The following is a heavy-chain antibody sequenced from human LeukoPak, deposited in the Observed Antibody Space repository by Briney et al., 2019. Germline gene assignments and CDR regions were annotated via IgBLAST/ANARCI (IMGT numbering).Heavy chain of an antibody. CDR2: IGSETYTGTT. CDR1: GFTSGDYA. D-gene: IGHD1/OR15-1a*01. J-gene: IGHJ4*02. V-gene: IGHV3-49*04. Sequence: QPGRSLRLSCTASGFTSGDYAMSWVRQAPGKGLEWVGFIGSETYTGTTEYAASVEGRFTISRDDSKSIAYLQMNSLKTEDTAVYYCTRTNIRGGRLYFDYWGQGTLVTVSS. CDR3: TRTNIRGGRLYFDY.